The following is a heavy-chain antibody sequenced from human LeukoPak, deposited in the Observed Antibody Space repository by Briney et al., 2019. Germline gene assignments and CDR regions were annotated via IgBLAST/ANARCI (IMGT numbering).Heavy chain of an antibody. J-gene: IGHJ4*02. CDR1: GGTFSSYA. D-gene: IGHD6-6*01. CDR3: ARDVGRHSGSYLNNY. Sequence: SVKVSCKASGGTFSSYATSWVRQAPGQGLEWMGGIIPIFGTANYAQKFQGRVTITADESTSTAYMELSSLRSEDTAVYYCARDVGRHSGSYLNNYWGQGTLVTVSS. CDR2: IIPIFGTA. V-gene: IGHV1-69*13.